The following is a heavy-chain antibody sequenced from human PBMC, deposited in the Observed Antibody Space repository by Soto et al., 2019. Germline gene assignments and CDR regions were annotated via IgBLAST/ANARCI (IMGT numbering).Heavy chain of an antibody. CDR1: GFTFSNAW. D-gene: IGHD6-19*01. CDR3: TPDTPRQWLYFDY. J-gene: IGHJ4*02. Sequence: GGSLRLSCAASGFTFSNAWMSWVRQAPGKGLEWVGRVKSKTDGGTTDYAAPVKGRFTISRDDSKNTLYLQMNSLKTEDTAMYYCTPDTPRQWLYFDYWGQGTLVTVSS. CDR2: VKSKTDGGTT. V-gene: IGHV3-15*01.